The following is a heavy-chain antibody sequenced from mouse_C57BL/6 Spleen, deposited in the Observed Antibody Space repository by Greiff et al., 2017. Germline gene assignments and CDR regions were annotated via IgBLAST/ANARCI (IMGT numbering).Heavy chain of an antibody. CDR1: GYAFSSSW. CDR2: IYPGDGDT. Sequence: QVQLKESGPELVKPGASVKISCKASGYAFSSSWMNWVKQRPGKGLEWIGRIYPGDGDTNYNGKFKGKATLTADKSSSTAYMQLSSLTSEDSAVYFCARDGYGNYGFDYWGQGTTLTVSS. CDR3: ARDGYGNYGFDY. V-gene: IGHV1-82*01. D-gene: IGHD2-1*01. J-gene: IGHJ2*01.